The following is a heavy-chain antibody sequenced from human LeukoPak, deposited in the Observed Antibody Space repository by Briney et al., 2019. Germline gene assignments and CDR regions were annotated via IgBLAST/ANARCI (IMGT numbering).Heavy chain of an antibody. J-gene: IGHJ3*02. V-gene: IGHV3-23*01. CDR3: AKPKVPAAIRAAFDI. CDR2: ISGSGDNT. Sequence: GGSLRLSCAASGFSFSTHAMGWVRQAPGKGLEWVSVISGSGDNTYQADSVKGRFIISRDNSNNTLSVQMNSLRAEDTAVYYCAKPKVPAAIRAAFDIWGQGTMVTVSS. D-gene: IGHD2-2*02. CDR1: GFSFSTHA.